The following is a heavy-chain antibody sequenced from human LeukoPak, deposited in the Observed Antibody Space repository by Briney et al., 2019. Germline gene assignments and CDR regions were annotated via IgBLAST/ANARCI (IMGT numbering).Heavy chain of an antibody. CDR3: AKVAVVFRSSTSCYIDY. D-gene: IGHD2-2*02. J-gene: IGHJ4*02. CDR1: GFTFSSYA. CDR2: ISGSGGST. V-gene: IGHV3-23*01. Sequence: PGGSLRLSCAASGFTFSSYAMSWVRQAPGKGLEWVSAISGSGGSTYYADSVKGRFTISRDNSKNMLYLQMNSLRAEDTAVYYCAKVAVVFRSSTSCYIDYWGQGTLVTVSS.